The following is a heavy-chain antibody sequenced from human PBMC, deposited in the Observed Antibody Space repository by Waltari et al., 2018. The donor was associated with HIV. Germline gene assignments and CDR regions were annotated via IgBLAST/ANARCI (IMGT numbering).Heavy chain of an antibody. CDR3: APLEGEWFGESIGMDV. Sequence: QVQLVESGGGVAQPGGSLRLSCAASGFTFSSYGMHWVRQAPGKGLEWVAFIRYDGSNKYYADSVKGRFTISRDNSKNTLYLQMNSLRAEDTAVYYCAPLEGEWFGESIGMDVWGQGTTV. J-gene: IGHJ6*02. CDR1: GFTFSSYG. V-gene: IGHV3-30*02. D-gene: IGHD3-10*01. CDR2: IRYDGSNK.